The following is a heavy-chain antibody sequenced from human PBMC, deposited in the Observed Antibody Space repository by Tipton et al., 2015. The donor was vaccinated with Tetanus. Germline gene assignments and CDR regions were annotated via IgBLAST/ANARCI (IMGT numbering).Heavy chain of an antibody. D-gene: IGHD2-15*01. V-gene: IGHV4-59*08. CDR1: GGSISSYY. J-gene: IGHJ5*02. CDR2: IYYSGST. Sequence: GLVKPSETLSLTCTVSGGSISSYYWSWIRQPPGKGLEWIGYIYYSGSTNYNPSLKSRVTISVDTSKNQFSLKLHSVTAADTAFYYCTRHVVVAVPRWFDPWGQGTLVTVSP. CDR3: TRHVVVAVPRWFDP.